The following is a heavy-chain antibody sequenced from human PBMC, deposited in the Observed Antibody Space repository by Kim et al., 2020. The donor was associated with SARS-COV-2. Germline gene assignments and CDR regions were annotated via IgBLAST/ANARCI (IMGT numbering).Heavy chain of an antibody. Sequence: GGSLRLSCAASGFTFSSYGMHWVRQAPGKGLEWVAVIWYDGSNKYYADSVKGRFTISRDNSKNTLYLQMNSLRAEDTAVYYCARGNFWSGYPFFPFDIWGQGTMVTVSS. CDR3: ARGNFWSGYPFFPFDI. CDR2: IWYDGSNK. V-gene: IGHV3-33*01. J-gene: IGHJ3*02. CDR1: GFTFSSYG. D-gene: IGHD3-3*01.